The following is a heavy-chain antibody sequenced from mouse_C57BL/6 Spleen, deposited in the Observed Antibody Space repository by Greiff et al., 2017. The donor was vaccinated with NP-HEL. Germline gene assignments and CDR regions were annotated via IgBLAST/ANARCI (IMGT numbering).Heavy chain of an antibody. CDR3: ARSEVTSYWYFDV. J-gene: IGHJ1*03. D-gene: IGHD2-2*01. CDR1: GFSLTSYG. Sequence: VKLQESGPGLVQPSQSLSITCTVSGFSLTSYGVHWVRQSPGKGLEWLGVIWSGGSTDYNAAFISRLSISKYNSKSQVFFKMNSLQADDTAIYYCARSEVTSYWYFDVWGTGTTVTVSS. CDR2: IWSGGST. V-gene: IGHV2-2*01.